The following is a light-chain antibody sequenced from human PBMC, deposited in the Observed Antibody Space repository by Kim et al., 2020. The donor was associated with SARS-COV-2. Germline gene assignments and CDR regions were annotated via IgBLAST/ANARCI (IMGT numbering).Light chain of an antibody. Sequence: PASISFSSSQSLVYSDGNTYLNWFHQRPGQSPRRLIYKVSNRDSGVPDRFSGSGSGTDFTLQISRVEAEDVGVYYCMQGTHWPFTFGPGTKVDIK. CDR2: KVS. CDR3: MQGTHWPFT. V-gene: IGKV2-30*01. J-gene: IGKJ3*01. CDR1: QSLVYSDGNTY.